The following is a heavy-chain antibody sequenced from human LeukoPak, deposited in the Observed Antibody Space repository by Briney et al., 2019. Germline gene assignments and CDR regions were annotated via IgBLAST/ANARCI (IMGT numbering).Heavy chain of an antibody. CDR3: ARGEYPHAFDI. CDR1: GFTFSSFY. V-gene: IGHV3-74*01. Sequence: GGSLRLSCAASGFTFSSFYMHWVRQAPGKGLVWVSRINGDGTIINYADSVKGRFTISRDNAKNTLYLQMNRLRAEDTALYYCARGEYPHAFDIWGQGTMVSVSS. J-gene: IGHJ3*02. D-gene: IGHD2-2*02. CDR2: INGDGTII.